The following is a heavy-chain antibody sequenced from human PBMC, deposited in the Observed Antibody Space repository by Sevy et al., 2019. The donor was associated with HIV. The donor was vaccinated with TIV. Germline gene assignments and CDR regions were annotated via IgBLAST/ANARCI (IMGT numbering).Heavy chain of an antibody. CDR1: GFTFDMYW. CDR2: IRQDGNEI. CDR3: ARRYFDL. J-gene: IGHJ4*02. V-gene: IGHV3-7*03. Sequence: GGSLRLSCDASGFTFDMYWMQWVRQAPGKGLEWVANIRQDGNEIYYAASVRGRFTISRDNAKGSLYLQMNNLRVEDTAPYYCARRYFDLWGQGTLVTVSS.